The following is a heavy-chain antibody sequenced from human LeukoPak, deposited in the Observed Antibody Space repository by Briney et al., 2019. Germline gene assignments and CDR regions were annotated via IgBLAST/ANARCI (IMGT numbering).Heavy chain of an antibody. V-gene: IGHV4-4*07. CDR1: GGSISSYY. CDR2: IYTSGST. D-gene: IGHD1-26*01. CDR3: ARTKVYSGRYYFDY. Sequence: SETLSLTCTVSGGSISSYYWSWIRQPAGKGLEWIGRIYTSGSTNYNPSLKSRVTISVDTSKNQLSLKLSSVTAADTAVYYCARTKVYSGRYYFDYWGQGTLVTVSS. J-gene: IGHJ4*02.